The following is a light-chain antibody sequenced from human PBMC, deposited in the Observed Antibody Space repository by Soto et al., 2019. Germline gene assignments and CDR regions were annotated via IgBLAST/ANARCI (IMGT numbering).Light chain of an antibody. CDR3: QQYNNWPIT. CDR1: QSVSSN. Sequence: IVMTQSPATLSVSPGARATLSCRASQSVSSNLAWYQHKPGQAPRLLISGASTRATGIPARFSGSGSGTEFTLTISSLQSEDFAVYYCQQYNNWPITFGQGTQLEIK. V-gene: IGKV3-15*01. J-gene: IGKJ5*01. CDR2: GAS.